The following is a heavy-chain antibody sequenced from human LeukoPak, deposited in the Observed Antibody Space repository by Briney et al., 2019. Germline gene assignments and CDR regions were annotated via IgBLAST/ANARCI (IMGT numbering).Heavy chain of an antibody. CDR2: INHRGST. CDR1: GGSFSGYY. Sequence: SETLSLTCAVYGGSFSGYYWTWIRQPPGKRLEWIGEINHRGSTNYNPSLKSRVTISVDTSKNQFSLKLSSVTAADTAVYYCAKDLVGYDNSGYYYWGQGTLVTVSS. V-gene: IGHV4-34*01. CDR3: AKDLVGYDNSGYYY. J-gene: IGHJ4*02. D-gene: IGHD3-22*01.